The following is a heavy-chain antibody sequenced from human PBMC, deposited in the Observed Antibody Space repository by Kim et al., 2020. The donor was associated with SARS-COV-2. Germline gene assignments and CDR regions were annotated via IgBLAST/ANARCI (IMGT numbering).Heavy chain of an antibody. V-gene: IGHV3-23*01. CDR2: IRGGGAGT. CDR1: GFTFSNYA. J-gene: IGHJ3*02. D-gene: IGHD3-10*01. CDR3: AKCPSGWGNDVFDI. Sequence: GGSLRLSCAASGFTFSNYAMSWVRQAPGKGLEWVSYIRGGGAGTLYADSVKGRCTISRDNSRNTLSLQLNSLSAEDTAIYYCAKCPSGWGNDVFDIWG.